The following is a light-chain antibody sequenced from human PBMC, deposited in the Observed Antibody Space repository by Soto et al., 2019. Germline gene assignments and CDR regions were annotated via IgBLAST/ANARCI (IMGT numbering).Light chain of an antibody. CDR3: ISRASSSTRV. CDR1: SSDVGAYNY. Sequence: QSALTQPASVSGSPGQSITISCTGTSSDVGAYNYVSWYQQHPGKAPKLMIFEVNNRPSGVSYRFSGSKSGNTASLTISGLQAEDEADYYCISRASSSTRVFGGGTQLTVL. J-gene: IGLJ3*02. V-gene: IGLV2-14*01. CDR2: EVN.